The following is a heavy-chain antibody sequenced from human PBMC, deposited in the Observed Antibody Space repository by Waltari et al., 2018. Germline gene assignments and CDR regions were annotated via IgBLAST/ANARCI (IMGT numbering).Heavy chain of an antibody. CDR2: ISSGASTI. V-gene: IGHV3-48*03. D-gene: IGHD1-26*01. J-gene: IGHJ4*02. CDR3: ARGEGGANEY. CDR1: GFTFRNYE. Sequence: EVQLVESGGGLVQPGGSLRLLCAALGFTFRNYERNWVRQAPGKGLGWVSYISSGASTIFYADSVKGRFTISRDNAKNSVYLQMNSLRADDTAIYYCARGEGGANEYWGQGTLVTVSS.